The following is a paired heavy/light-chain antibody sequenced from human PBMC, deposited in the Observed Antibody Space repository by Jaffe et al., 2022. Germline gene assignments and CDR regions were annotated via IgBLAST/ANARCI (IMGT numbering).Heavy chain of an antibody. CDR3: ARVGEQWLVQVDY. Sequence: EVQLVEFGGGLVQPGGSLRLSCAASGFTFSNYWMSWVRQAPGKGLEWVANIKQDGSEKYHVDSVKGRFTISRDNAKNSLYLQMNSLRAEDTAVYYCARVGEQWLVQVDYWGQGTLVTVSS. CDR1: GFTFSNYW. V-gene: IGHV3-7*01. J-gene: IGHJ4*02. D-gene: IGHD6-19*01. CDR2: IKQDGSEK.
Light chain of an antibody. J-gene: IGKJ4*01. Sequence: DIQMTQSPSSLSASVGDRVTITCRASQGISNNLAWFQQKPGKAPKSLIYAASSLQSGVPSRFSGSGSGTDFTLTISSLQPEDFATYYCQQYNRYPLTFGGGTKVEIK. CDR1: QGISNN. CDR2: AAS. CDR3: QQYNRYPLT. V-gene: IGKV1-16*01.